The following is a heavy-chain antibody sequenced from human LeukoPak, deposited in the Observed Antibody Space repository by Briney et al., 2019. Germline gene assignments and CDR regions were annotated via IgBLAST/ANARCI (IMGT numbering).Heavy chain of an antibody. J-gene: IGHJ4*02. CDR2: INPNSGGT. V-gene: IGHV1-2*02. CDR1: GYTFTGYY. Sequence: ASVKVSCKASGYTFTGYYMHWVRQAPGQGLEWMGWINPNSGGTNYAQKFQGRVTMTRDTSISTAYMEVSRLRSDDTAVYYCARGLWGAYYFDYWGQGTLVTVSS. CDR3: ARGLWGAYYFDY. D-gene: IGHD3-16*01.